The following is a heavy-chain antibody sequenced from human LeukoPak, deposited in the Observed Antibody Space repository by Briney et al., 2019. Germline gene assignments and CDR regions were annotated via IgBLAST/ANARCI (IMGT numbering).Heavy chain of an antibody. CDR2: MFNNGGSGGT. J-gene: IGHJ5*02. CDR3: ARGGWGDDSWDGRTINWVDP. V-gene: IGHV4-59*11. Sequence: SETLSLTCTVSAGSIPTHYWSWLRQPPRKGREWIGYMFNNGGSGGTHYSPSLKSRVTISGDTSKNQFSLRLTSVTAADTVVYWGARGGWGDDSWDGRTINWVDPWGQGTLVTVSS. CDR1: AGSIPTHY. D-gene: IGHD3/OR15-3a*01.